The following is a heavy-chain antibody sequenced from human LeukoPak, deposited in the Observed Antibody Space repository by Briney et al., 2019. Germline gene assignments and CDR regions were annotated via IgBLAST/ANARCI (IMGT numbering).Heavy chain of an antibody. D-gene: IGHD6-19*01. V-gene: IGHV4-61*01. J-gene: IGHJ5*01. Sequence: SETLSLTCTVSDDSVSSSRYYWTWIRQPPGKGLEWIGYIYHGSATYNPSLESRVTLSMDTSKNQYSLKMSSVTAADTAVYYCAREGGRQWLVSGALDSWGQGTLVTVSS. CDR1: DDSVSSSRYY. CDR2: IYHGSA. CDR3: AREGGRQWLVSGALDS.